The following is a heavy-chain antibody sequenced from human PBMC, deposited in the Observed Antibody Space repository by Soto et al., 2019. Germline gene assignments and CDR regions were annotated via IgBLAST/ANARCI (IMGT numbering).Heavy chain of an antibody. CDR1: GFTFSSYA. V-gene: IGHV3-30-3*01. CDR2: ISYDGSNK. J-gene: IGHJ4*02. CDR3: ARVGNYYDSSGYPFYGYFDY. D-gene: IGHD3-22*01. Sequence: VQLLESGGGLVQPGGSLRLSCAASGFTFSSYAMHWVRQAPGKGLEWVAVISYDGSNKYYADSVKGRFTISRDNSKNTLYLQLNSLRADDTAVYYCARVGNYYDSSGYPFYGYFDYWGQGTLVTVSS.